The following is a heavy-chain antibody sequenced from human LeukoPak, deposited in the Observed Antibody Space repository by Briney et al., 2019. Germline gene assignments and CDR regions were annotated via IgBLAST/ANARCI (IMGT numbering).Heavy chain of an antibody. CDR1: GYRFTSYW. D-gene: IGHD3-10*01. J-gene: IGHJ5*02. CDR3: ARQPYYRSGSPRFDP. Sequence: GESLKISCKGSGYRFTSYWIGWVRQMPGKGLEWEGIIYPGDSDTRYSPSFQGQVTISVDKSISTAYLQWSSLKASDTAMYYCARQPYYRSGSPRFDPWGQGTLVTVSS. V-gene: IGHV5-51*01. CDR2: IYPGDSDT.